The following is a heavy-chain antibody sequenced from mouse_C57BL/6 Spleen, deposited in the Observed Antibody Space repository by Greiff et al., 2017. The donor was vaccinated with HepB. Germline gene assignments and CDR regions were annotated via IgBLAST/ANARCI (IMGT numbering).Heavy chain of an antibody. V-gene: IGHV1-22*01. J-gene: IGHJ4*01. Sequence: VQLKQSGPELVKPGASVKMSCKASGYTFTDYNMHWVKQSHGKSLEWIGYINPNNGGTSYNQKFKGKATLTVNKSSSTAYMELRSLTSEDSAVYYCARSRPVVATNYYAMDYWGQGTSVTVSS. D-gene: IGHD1-1*01. CDR3: ARSRPVVATNYYAMDY. CDR2: INPNNGGT. CDR1: GYTFTDYN.